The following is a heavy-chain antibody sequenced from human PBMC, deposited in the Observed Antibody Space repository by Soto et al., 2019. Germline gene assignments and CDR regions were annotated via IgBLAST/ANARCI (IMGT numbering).Heavy chain of an antibody. CDR1: GFSFSNYN. Sequence: GGSLRLSCVASGFSFSNYNMNWVRQAPGKGLEWVSYITDSSDTVHYADSVRGRFTISRDNAESSLYLQMNSLRDEDTAVYFCARDFGYGYYLDYWGRVTLVTVSS. J-gene: IGHJ4*02. CDR3: ARDFGYGYYLDY. V-gene: IGHV3-48*02. D-gene: IGHD5-18*01. CDR2: ITDSSDTV.